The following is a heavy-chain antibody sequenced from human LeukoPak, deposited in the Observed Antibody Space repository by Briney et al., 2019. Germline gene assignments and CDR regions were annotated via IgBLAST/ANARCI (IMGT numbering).Heavy chain of an antibody. CDR3: ARLPAADTTRYMDV. J-gene: IGHJ6*03. CDR1: GGSISGYY. D-gene: IGHD2-2*01. Sequence: SETLSVNCTGSGGSISGYYWSWLRQPAGKGLEWIGRIYTSGSTNYNPSLKSRVTMSVDTSKNQFSLKLSSVTAADTAVYYCARLPAADTTRYMDVWGKGTTVTVSS. V-gene: IGHV4-4*07. CDR2: IYTSGST.